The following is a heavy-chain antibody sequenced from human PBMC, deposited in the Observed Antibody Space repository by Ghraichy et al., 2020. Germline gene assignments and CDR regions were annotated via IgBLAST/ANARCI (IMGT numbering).Heavy chain of an antibody. V-gene: IGHV3-23*01. CDR1: GFTFSSYA. Sequence: GGSLRLSCAASGFTFSSYAMSWVRQAPGKGLEWVSAISGSGGSTYYADSVKGRFTISRDNSKNTLYLQMNSLRAEDTAVYYCAKEKPVTTHRGNYFDYWGQGTLVTVSS. CDR3: AKEKPVTTHRGNYFDY. CDR2: ISGSGGST. J-gene: IGHJ4*02. D-gene: IGHD4-17*01.